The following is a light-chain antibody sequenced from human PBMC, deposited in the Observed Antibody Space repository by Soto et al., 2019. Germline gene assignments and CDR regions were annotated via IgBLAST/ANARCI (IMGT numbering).Light chain of an antibody. V-gene: IGKV4-1*01. CDR1: QSVLYSSNNKNY. CDR2: WAS. J-gene: IGKJ2*01. Sequence: DIVMTQSPDSLAVSLGERATINCKSSQSVLYSSNNKNYLAWYQQKPGQPPKLLMYWASTRESGLPDRFSGSGSGTDFTLTISSLQAEDVAVYYCQQYYSTLYTFGQETKLEIK. CDR3: QQYYSTLYT.